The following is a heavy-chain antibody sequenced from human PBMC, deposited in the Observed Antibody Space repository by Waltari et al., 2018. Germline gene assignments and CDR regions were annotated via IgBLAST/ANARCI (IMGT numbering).Heavy chain of an antibody. CDR2: IYSGGST. CDR3: ASFTTKTH. D-gene: IGHD1-1*01. V-gene: IGHV3-53*01. J-gene: IGHJ4*02. Sequence: EVQLVESGGGLIQPGGSLRLSCAASGFTGSNHYTSWVRQAPGKGLEWVSLIYSGGSTYYADSVKGRFTISRDNSRNTLYLQMNSLRAEDTAVYYCASFTTKTHWGQGTLVTVSS. CDR1: GFTGSNHY.